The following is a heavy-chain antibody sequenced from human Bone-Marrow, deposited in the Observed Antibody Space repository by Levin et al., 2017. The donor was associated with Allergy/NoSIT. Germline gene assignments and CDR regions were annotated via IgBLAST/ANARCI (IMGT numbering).Heavy chain of an antibody. V-gene: IGHV3-23*01. Sequence: GGSLRLSCAASGITFSSYAMSWVRQARGKGLEDVSGISGSGTTTYYAASVKGLCTISRDTSKNTMYLQLNSLRVEDTAVYYCANSPPYTEYYDRSGYSKEARWGQGTLVTVSS. CDR3: ANSPPYTEYYDRSGYSKEAR. J-gene: IGHJ4*02. D-gene: IGHD3-22*01. CDR1: GITFSSYA. CDR2: ISGSGTTT.